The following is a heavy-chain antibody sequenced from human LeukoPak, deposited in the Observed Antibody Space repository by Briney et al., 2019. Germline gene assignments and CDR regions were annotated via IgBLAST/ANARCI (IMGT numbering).Heavy chain of an antibody. CDR2: INPSGGST. D-gene: IGHD3-9*01. CDR3: ARDPTYYDILTGYYYYYYGMDV. V-gene: IGHV1-46*01. Sequence: ASVKVSCKASGYTFTSYYMHWVRQAPGQGLEWMGIINPSGGSTSYAQKFQGRVTMARDTSTSTVYMELSSLRSEDTAVYYCARDPTYYDILTGYYYYYYGMDVWGQGTTVTVSS. J-gene: IGHJ6*02. CDR1: GYTFTSYY.